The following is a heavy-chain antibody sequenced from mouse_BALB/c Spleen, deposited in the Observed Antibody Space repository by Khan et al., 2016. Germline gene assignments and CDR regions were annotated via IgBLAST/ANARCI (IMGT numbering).Heavy chain of an antibody. Sequence: EVELVESGGGLVQPGGSRKLSCAASGFTFSSVGMHWVRQAPEKGLEWVAYISSGSSTIYYADTVTGRFPISRDNPQNNLFLTMTSQGSEDTAMYYCARAGTWAMNYWGQGTSVTVSA. CDR3: ARAGTWAMNY. CDR2: ISSGSSTI. J-gene: IGHJ4*01. V-gene: IGHV5-17*02. D-gene: IGHD3-1*01. CDR1: GFTFSSVG.